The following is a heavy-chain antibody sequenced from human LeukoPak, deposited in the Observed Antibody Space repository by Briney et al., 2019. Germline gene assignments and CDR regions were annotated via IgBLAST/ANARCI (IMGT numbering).Heavy chain of an antibody. D-gene: IGHD6-19*01. CDR3: ARDFGTTGWHTFDY. J-gene: IGHJ4*02. V-gene: IGHV6-1*01. CDR2: TYYRSKWYN. Sequence: SQTLSLTCVVSGDSVSSKNGAWNWIRQSPSRGLEWLGRTYYRSKWYNDYAETMEGRMTISQDTSKNQYSLHLNSVTPDDTAVYYCARDFGTTGWHTFDYWGQGTLVTVSS. CDR1: GDSVSSKNGA.